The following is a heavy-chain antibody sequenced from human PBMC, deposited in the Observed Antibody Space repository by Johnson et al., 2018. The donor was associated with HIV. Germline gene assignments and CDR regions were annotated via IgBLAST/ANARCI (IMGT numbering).Heavy chain of an antibody. CDR3: ARGERFGGTQEAFDI. CDR2: IGTAGDT. V-gene: IGHV3-13*01. CDR1: GFTFSSYD. J-gene: IGHJ3*02. Sequence: MLLVESGGGLVQPRGSLRLSCAASGFTFSSYDMHWVRQATGKGLEWVSAIGTAGDTYYPGSVKGRFTISRENAKNSLYLQMNSLRAGDTAVYYCARGERFGGTQEAFDIWGQGTMVTVSS. D-gene: IGHD1-26*01.